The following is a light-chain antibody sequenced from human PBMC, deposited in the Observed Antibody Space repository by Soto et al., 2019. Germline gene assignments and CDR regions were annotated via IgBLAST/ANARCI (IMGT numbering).Light chain of an antibody. Sequence: DIQMTQSPSSLSASVGEGVTITCRASQSISSYVSWFQQKPGKAPKLLIYGASSLQSGVPSRFSGSGSGTDFTLPISSLQPEDFATYYCQQTYSTPWTFGQGTKVEIK. CDR3: QQTYSTPWT. J-gene: IGKJ1*01. CDR1: QSISSY. CDR2: GAS. V-gene: IGKV1-39*01.